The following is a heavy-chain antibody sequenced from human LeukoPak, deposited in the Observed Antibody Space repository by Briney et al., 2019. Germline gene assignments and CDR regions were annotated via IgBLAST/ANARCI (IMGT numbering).Heavy chain of an antibody. D-gene: IGHD1-26*01. CDR1: GGTFSSYA. Sequence: SVKVSCKASGGTFSSYAISWVRQAPGQGLEWMGGIIPIFGTANYVQKFQGRVTITTDESTSTAYMELSSLRSEDTAVYYCARSMWRERAFDYWGEGTLLTLSS. CDR2: IIPIFGTA. V-gene: IGHV1-69*05. J-gene: IGHJ4*02. CDR3: ARSMWRERAFDY.